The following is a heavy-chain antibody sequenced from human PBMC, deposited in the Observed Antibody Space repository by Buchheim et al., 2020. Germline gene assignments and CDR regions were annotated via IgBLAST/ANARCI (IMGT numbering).Heavy chain of an antibody. D-gene: IGHD6-13*01. CDR2: ISGSGTST. V-gene: IGHV3-23*01. CDR1: GFTFSDYA. J-gene: IGHJ4*02. CDR3: AKDGFWSSSWSFPDY. Sequence: EVQLLESGGGLVQPGGSLRLSCASSGFTFSDYAMSWVRQAPGKGLEWVSAISGSGTSTYSADSVKGRFTISRDNSKSTPYLQMNSLRAEDTAVYYCAKDGFWSSSWSFPDYWGQGTL.